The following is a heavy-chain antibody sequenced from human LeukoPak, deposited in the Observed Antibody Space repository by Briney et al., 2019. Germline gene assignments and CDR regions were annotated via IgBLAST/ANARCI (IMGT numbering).Heavy chain of an antibody. D-gene: IGHD3-3*01. Sequence: PSETLSLTCTVSGYSISSGYYWGWIRQPPGKGLEWIGSIYHSGSTYYNPSLKSRVTISVDTSKNQFSLKLSSVTAADTAVYYCARVITIGVDAFDIWGQGTMVTVSS. CDR1: GYSISSGYY. J-gene: IGHJ3*02. CDR2: IYHSGST. V-gene: IGHV4-38-2*02. CDR3: ARVITIGVDAFDI.